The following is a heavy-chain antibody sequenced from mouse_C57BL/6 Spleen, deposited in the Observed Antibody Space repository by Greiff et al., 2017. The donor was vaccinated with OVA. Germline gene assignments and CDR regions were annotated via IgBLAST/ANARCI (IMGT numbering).Heavy chain of an antibody. V-gene: IGHV1-19*01. Sequence: EVQLQQSGPVLVKPGASVKMSCKASGYTFTDYYMNWVKQSHGKSLEWIGVINPYNGGTSYNQKFKGKATLTVDKSSSTAYMELNSLTSEDSAVYYCAKTAQATAWFAYWGQGTLVTVSA. D-gene: IGHD3-2*02. CDR2: INPYNGGT. J-gene: IGHJ3*01. CDR3: AKTAQATAWFAY. CDR1: GYTFTDYY.